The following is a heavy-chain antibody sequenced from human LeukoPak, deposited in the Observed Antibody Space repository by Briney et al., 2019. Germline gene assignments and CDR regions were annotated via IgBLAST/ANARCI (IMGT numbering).Heavy chain of an antibody. CDR2: VSYSGSS. Sequence: SETLSLTCTVSGGSISNFYWSWIRQPPGKRLEWIGYVSYSGSSSSNPSLESRVTISVDMSKNQFSLRLSSVTASDTAVYYCARLQGRGDNYVDYWGQGTLVTVSS. CDR3: ARLQGRGDNYVDY. D-gene: IGHD7-27*01. CDR1: GGSISNFY. J-gene: IGHJ4*02. V-gene: IGHV4-59*08.